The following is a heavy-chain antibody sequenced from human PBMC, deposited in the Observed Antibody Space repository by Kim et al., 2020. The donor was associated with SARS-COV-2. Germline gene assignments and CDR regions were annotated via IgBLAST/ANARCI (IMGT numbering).Heavy chain of an antibody. V-gene: IGHV3-23*01. CDR3: AKALGLLWFGELLYVFDY. J-gene: IGHJ4*02. Sequence: GGSLRLSCAASGFTFSSYAMSWVRQAPGTGLEWVSGISGSGGSRSYADSLKGRFTSSRDNSKNTLYLQMNSLRAEDTAVYYGAKALGLLWFGELLYVFDYWGQGTLVTVSS. D-gene: IGHD3-10*01. CDR1: GFTFSSYA. CDR2: ISGSGGSR.